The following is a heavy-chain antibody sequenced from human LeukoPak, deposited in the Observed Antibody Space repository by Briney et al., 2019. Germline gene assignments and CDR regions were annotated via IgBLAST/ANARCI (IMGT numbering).Heavy chain of an antibody. CDR3: ARVGTGYSSSWYGMDV. V-gene: IGHV1-46*01. J-gene: IGHJ6*02. CDR2: INPSGGST. CDR1: GYTFTSYY. Sequence: ASVKVSCKASGYTFTSYYMHWVRQAPGQGLEWMGIINPSGGSTSYAQKFQGRVTMTRDTSTGTVYMELSSLRSEDTAVYYCARVGTGYSSSWYGMDVWGQGTTVTVSS. D-gene: IGHD6-13*01.